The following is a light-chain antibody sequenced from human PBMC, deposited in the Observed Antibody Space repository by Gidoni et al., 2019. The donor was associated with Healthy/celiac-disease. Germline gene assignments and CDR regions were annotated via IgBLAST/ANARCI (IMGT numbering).Light chain of an antibody. CDR2: DAS. CDR3: QQRSNWPPA. V-gene: IGKV3-11*01. Sequence: EIVLTQSPATLSLSPGERATLSCRASQSVSSYLAWYQQKPGQAPRLLIYDASNRATGIPARFSGSGSGTDSTLTSSSLEPEDFAVYYCQQRSNWPPAFXQXTKLEIK. CDR1: QSVSSY. J-gene: IGKJ2*01.